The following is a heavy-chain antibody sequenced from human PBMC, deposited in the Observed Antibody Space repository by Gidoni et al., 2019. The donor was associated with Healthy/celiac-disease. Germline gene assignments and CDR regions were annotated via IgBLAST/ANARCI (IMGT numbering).Heavy chain of an antibody. D-gene: IGHD1-26*01. CDR2: INPSGGST. CDR1: GYTFTSYY. J-gene: IGHJ3*02. V-gene: IGHV1-46*03. Sequence: QVQLVQSGAEVKKPGASVKVSCKASGYTFTSYYMHWVRQAPGQGLEWMGIINPSGGSTSYAQKFQGRVTMTRDTSTSTVYMELSSLRSEDTAVYYCASLISGSYGPSSIFDIWGQGTMVTVSS. CDR3: ASLISGSYGPSSIFDI.